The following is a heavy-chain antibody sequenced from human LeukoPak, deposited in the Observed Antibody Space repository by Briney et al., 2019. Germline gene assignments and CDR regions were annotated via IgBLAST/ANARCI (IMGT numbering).Heavy chain of an antibody. Sequence: ASVKVSCKASGYTFTGYYMHWVRQAPGQGLEWMGWINPNSGGTNYAQKFQGRVTMTRDTSISTAYMELSRLRSDDTAVYYCARDLYYCSGGSCYRPFDYWGQGTLVTVSS. D-gene: IGHD2-15*01. CDR2: INPNSGGT. CDR1: GYTFTGYY. V-gene: IGHV1-2*02. J-gene: IGHJ4*02. CDR3: ARDLYYCSGGSCYRPFDY.